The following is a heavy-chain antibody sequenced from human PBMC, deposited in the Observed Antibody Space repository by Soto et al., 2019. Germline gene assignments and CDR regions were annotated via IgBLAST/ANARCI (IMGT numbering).Heavy chain of an antibody. V-gene: IGHV4-59*01. Sequence: SQTLSLTCTVSGDSISNYYWSWIRQPPGKGLEWIGNIYYSGSTNYNPSLKSRVTISVDTSKNQFSLRLSSVTAPDTAVYYCARSFYSSGYVDAFDIWGRGTMVTVSS. J-gene: IGHJ3*02. CDR3: ARSFYSSGYVDAFDI. D-gene: IGHD3-22*01. CDR1: GDSISNYY. CDR2: IYYSGST.